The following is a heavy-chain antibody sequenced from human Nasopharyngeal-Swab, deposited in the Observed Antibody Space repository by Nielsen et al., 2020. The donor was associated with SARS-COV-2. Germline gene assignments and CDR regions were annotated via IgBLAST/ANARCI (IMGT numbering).Heavy chain of an antibody. V-gene: IGHV1-69*13. D-gene: IGHD6-13*01. CDR1: GGTFTSYA. Sequence: SVKVSCRASGGTFTSYAISWVRQAPGQGLEWMGGIIPLFGTANYAQRFQGRVTITADESTSTAYMELSSLRSEDTALYYCAIAPSIAAVAPWFDPWGQGTLVTVSS. J-gene: IGHJ5*02. CDR3: AIAPSIAAVAPWFDP. CDR2: IIPLFGTA.